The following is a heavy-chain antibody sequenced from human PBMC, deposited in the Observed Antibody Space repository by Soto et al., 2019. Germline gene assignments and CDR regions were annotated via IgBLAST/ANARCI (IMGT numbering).Heavy chain of an antibody. Sequence: XGSLGLSFAASGFTFSSYAMSWVRQAPGKGLEWVSAISGSDNSTYYADSVKGRFTISRDNSKNTLYLQMRSLRADDTAVYYCAPMGVWGQGTTVTV. CDR1: GFTFSSYA. J-gene: IGHJ6*02. CDR2: ISGSDNST. CDR3: APMGV. V-gene: IGHV3-23*01.